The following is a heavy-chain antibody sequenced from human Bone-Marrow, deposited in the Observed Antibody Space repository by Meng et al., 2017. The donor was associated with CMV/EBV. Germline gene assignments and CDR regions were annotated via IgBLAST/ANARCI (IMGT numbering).Heavy chain of an antibody. CDR2: TYYRSKWYN. CDR1: GDSVSSNSAA. J-gene: IGHJ4*02. V-gene: IGHV6-1*01. D-gene: IGHD1-1*01. CDR3: ASESVGPTGTTSPLDY. Sequence: SCAISGDSVSSNSAAWNWIRRSPSRGLEWLGRTYYRSKWYNDYAVSVKSRITINPDTSKNQFSLQLNSVTPEDTAVYYCASESVGPTGTTSPLDYWGQGTLVTVSS.